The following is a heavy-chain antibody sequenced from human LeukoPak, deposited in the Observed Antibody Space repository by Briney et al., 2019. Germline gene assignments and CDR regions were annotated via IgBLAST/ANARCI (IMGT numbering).Heavy chain of an antibody. Sequence: PGGSLRLSCAASGFTFSSYEMNWVRQAPGKGLEWVSYISSSGSTIYYADSVKGRFTISRDNAKNSLYLQMNSLRAEDTAVYYCARDPMVTPVDYWGQGTLVTVSS. J-gene: IGHJ4*02. CDR3: ARDPMVTPVDY. CDR2: ISSSGSTI. V-gene: IGHV3-48*03. CDR1: GFTFSSYE. D-gene: IGHD5-18*01.